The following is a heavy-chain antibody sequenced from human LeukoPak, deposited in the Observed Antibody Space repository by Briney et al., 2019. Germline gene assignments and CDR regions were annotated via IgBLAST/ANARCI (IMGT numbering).Heavy chain of an antibody. CDR3: SRSIVGATPIDY. J-gene: IGHJ4*02. CDR1: GYTFTSYY. V-gene: IGHV1-46*01. D-gene: IGHD1-26*01. Sequence: ASVKVSCKASGYTFTSYYMHWVRQAPGQGLEWVGIINPSGGSTSYAQKFQGRVTMTRDTSISTAYMELTRLRSDDSAVYYCSRSIVGATPIDYWGQGTLVTVSS. CDR2: INPSGGST.